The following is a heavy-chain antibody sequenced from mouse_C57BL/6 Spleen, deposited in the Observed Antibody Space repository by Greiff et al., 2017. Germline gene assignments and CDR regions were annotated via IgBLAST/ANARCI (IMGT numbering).Heavy chain of an antibody. J-gene: IGHJ1*03. D-gene: IGHD1-1*01. V-gene: IGHV1-84*01. CDR3: ARSPYYYGSSGWYFDV. CDR2: IYPGSGNT. CDR1: GYTFTDYY. Sequence: QVQLQQSGPELVKPGASVKISCKASGYTFTDYYINWVKQRPGQGLEWIGWIYPGSGNTKYNEKFKGKATLTVDTSSSTAYMQLSSLTSEDSAVXFCARSPYYYGSSGWYFDVWGTGTTVTVSS.